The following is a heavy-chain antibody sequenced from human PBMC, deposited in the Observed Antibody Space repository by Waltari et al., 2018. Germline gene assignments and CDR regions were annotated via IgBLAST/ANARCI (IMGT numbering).Heavy chain of an antibody. Sequence: EVQLVETGGGLIQPGGSLRLSCAASGFTVSSNYMSWVRQAPGKGLEWVSVIYSGGRTYYADSVKGRFTIARDNSKNTLYLQMNSLRAEDTAVYYCAREMRRYCSGGSCSNWFDPWGQGTLVTVSS. J-gene: IGHJ5*02. CDR1: GFTVSSNY. CDR2: IYSGGRT. D-gene: IGHD2-15*01. CDR3: AREMRRYCSGGSCSNWFDP. V-gene: IGHV3-53*02.